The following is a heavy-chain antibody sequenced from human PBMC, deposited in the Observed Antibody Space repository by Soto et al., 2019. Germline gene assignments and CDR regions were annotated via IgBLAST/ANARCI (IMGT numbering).Heavy chain of an antibody. D-gene: IGHD3-10*01. Sequence: ASVKVSCKVSGYTLTELSMHWVRQAPGKGLEWMGGFDPEDGETIYAQKFQGRVTMTEDTSTDTAYMELSSLRSEDTAVYYCATRVFFPWAFDIWGQGTMVTVSS. CDR2: FDPEDGET. V-gene: IGHV1-24*01. J-gene: IGHJ3*02. CDR1: GYTLTELS. CDR3: ATRVFFPWAFDI.